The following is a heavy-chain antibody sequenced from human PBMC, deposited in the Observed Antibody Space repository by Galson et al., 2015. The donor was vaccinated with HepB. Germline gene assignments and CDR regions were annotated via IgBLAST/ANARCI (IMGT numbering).Heavy chain of an antibody. J-gene: IGHJ4*02. CDR1: GFTVSSHY. V-gene: IGHV3-53*01. CDR3: ARASVGEIDY. D-gene: IGHD1-26*01. Sequence: SLRLSCAASGFTVSSHYMNWVRQAPGRGLEWVSVINSGGNTYYADSVMARFTISRDNSKNTVYLQINSVRAEDTAVYYCARASVGEIDYWGQGTLVTVSS. CDR2: INSGGNT.